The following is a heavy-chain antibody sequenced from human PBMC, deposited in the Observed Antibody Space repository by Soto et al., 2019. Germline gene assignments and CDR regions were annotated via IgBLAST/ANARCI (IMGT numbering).Heavy chain of an antibody. Sequence: GGSLRLSCAASGFTFSSYAMSWVRQAPGKGLEWVSAISGSGGSTYYADSVKGRFTISRDNSKNTLYLQMNSLRAEDTAVYYCAKVHRSSSWYFYYFDYWGQGTLVTVSS. CDR1: GFTFSSYA. D-gene: IGHD6-13*01. J-gene: IGHJ4*02. CDR2: ISGSGGST. CDR3: AKVHRSSSWYFYYFDY. V-gene: IGHV3-23*01.